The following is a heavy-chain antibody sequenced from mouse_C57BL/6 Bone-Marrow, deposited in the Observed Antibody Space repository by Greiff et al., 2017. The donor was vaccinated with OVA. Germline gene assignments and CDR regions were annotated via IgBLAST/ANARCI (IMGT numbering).Heavy chain of an antibody. D-gene: IGHD2-10*02. CDR2: ISGGGGNT. CDR1: GFTFSSYT. CDR3: ARREGLGGFAY. V-gene: IGHV5-9*01. J-gene: IGHJ3*01. Sequence: EVKLMESGGGLVKPGGSLKLSCAASGFTFSSYTMSWVRQTPEKGLEWVATISGGGGNTYYPDSVKGRFTISRDNAKNTLYLQMSSLRSEDTALYYCARREGLGGFAYWGQGTLVTVSA.